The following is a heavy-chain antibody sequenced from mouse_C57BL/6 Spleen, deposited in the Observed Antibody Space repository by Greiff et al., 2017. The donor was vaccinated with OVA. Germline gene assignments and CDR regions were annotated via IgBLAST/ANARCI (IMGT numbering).Heavy chain of an antibody. D-gene: IGHD3-2*02. V-gene: IGHV1-54*01. CDR1: GYAFTNYL. Sequence: QVQLKQSGAELVRPGTSVKVSCKASGYAFTNYLIEWVKQRPGQGLEWIGVINPGSGGTNYNKKFKGKATLTADKSSSTAYMQLSSLTSEDSAVYVCARRASSGPWFAYGGQGTLVTVSA. CDR3: ARRASSGPWFAY. CDR2: INPGSGGT. J-gene: IGHJ3*01.